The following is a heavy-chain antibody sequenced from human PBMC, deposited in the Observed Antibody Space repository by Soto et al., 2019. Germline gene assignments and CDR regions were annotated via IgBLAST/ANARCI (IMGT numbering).Heavy chain of an antibody. CDR1: GYSFTSYW. CDR3: ARASGGLEVERPYSYSYGNTYYYGMDV. CDR2: IYPGDSDT. Sequence: PGASLKISCKGSGYSFTSYWIGWVRQMPGKGLEWMGIIYPGDSDTRYSPSFQGQVTISADKSISTAYLQWSSLKASDTAMYYCARASGGLEVERPYSYSYGNTYYYGMDVWGQGTTVTVSS. V-gene: IGHV5-51*01. D-gene: IGHD5-18*01. J-gene: IGHJ6*02.